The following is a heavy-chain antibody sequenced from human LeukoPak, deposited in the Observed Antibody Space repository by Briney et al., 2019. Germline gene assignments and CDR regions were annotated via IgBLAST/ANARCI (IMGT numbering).Heavy chain of an antibody. CDR1: GYTFTGYY. CDR2: INPNSGGT. D-gene: IGHD3-22*01. Sequence: ASVKVSCEASGYTFTGYYMHWVRQAPGQGLEWMGRINPNSGGTNYAQKFQGRVTMTRDTSISTAYMELSRLRSDDTAVYYCAREGYYYDSSGYSSSCDYWGQGTLVTVSS. CDR3: AREGYYYDSSGYSSSCDY. J-gene: IGHJ4*02. V-gene: IGHV1-2*06.